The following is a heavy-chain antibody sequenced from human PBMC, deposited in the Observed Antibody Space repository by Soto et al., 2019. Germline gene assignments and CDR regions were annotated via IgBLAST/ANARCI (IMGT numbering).Heavy chain of an antibody. V-gene: IGHV3-30*18. CDR2: ISYDGSNK. J-gene: IGHJ3*02. Sequence: GGSLRLSCAASGFTFSSYGMHWVRQAPGKGLEWVAVISYDGSNKYYADSVKGRFTISRDNSKNTLYLQMNSLRAEDTAVYYCAKGMRSSGYYSPADAFDIWGPGTMVTVSS. CDR1: GFTFSSYG. CDR3: AKGMRSSGYYSPADAFDI. D-gene: IGHD3-22*01.